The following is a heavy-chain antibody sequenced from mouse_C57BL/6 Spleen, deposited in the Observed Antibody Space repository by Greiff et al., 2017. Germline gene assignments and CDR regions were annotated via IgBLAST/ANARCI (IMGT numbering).Heavy chain of an antibody. V-gene: IGHV1-52*01. D-gene: IGHD2-5*01. J-gene: IGHJ2*01. CDR2: IDPSDSET. CDR3: ARSVYYSNYIFGD. CDR1: GYTFTSYW. Sequence: VQLQQPGAELVRPGSSVKLSCKASGYTFTSYWMHWVKQRPIQGLEWIGNIDPSDSETHYNQKFKDKATLTVDKSSSTAYMQLSSLTSEDSAVYYCARSVYYSNYIFGDWGQGTTLTVSS.